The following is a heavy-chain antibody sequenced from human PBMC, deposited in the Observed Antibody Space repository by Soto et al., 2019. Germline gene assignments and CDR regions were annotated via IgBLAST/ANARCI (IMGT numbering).Heavy chain of an antibody. V-gene: IGHV3-21*06. CDR2: ISEDSSTL. J-gene: IGHJ6*02. CDR1: GFTFSVYT. CDR3: VKEAEICSGSCYKNGLDV. Sequence: GGSLRLSCAASGFTFSVYTMMWVRQAPGRGLEWVAAISEDSSTLRYADSVKGRFTISRENAKNSLYLQMNSLRVEDTAMYYCVKEAEICSGSCYKNGLDVWGQGTTVTVSS. D-gene: IGHD2-15*01.